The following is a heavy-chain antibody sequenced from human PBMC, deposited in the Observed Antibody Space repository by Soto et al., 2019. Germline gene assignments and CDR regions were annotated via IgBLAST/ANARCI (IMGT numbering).Heavy chain of an antibody. CDR1: GYTFTSYD. J-gene: IGHJ5*02. D-gene: IGHD5-12*01. CDR2: MNPNSGNT. CDR3: ARVGSRRRALNWFDP. V-gene: IGHV1-8*01. Sequence: QVQLVQSGAEVKKPGASVKVSCKASGYTFTSYDINWVRQATGQGLEWMGWMNPNSGNTGYAQKFQGRVTMTRNTSXXTAYMALSSLRSEDTAVYYCARVGSRRRALNWFDPWGQGTLVTVSS.